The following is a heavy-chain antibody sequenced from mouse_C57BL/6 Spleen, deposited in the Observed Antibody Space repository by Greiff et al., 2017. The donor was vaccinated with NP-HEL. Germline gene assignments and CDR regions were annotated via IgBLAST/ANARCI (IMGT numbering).Heavy chain of an antibody. D-gene: IGHD2-9*01. J-gene: IGHJ4*01. CDR2: INPNNGGT. Sequence: VQLQQSGPELVKPGASVKMSCKAAGYTFTDYNMHWVKQSHGKSLEWIGYINPNNGGTSYNQKFKGKATLTVNKSSSTAYMELRSLTSEESAVYYCARSYYGYDDAMDYWGQGTSVTVSS. V-gene: IGHV1-22*01. CDR1: GYTFTDYN. CDR3: ARSYYGYDDAMDY.